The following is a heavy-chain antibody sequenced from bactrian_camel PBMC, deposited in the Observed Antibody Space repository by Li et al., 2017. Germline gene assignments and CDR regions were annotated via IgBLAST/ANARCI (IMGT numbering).Heavy chain of an antibody. D-gene: IGHD2*01. CDR1: GFTFSRYG. J-gene: IGHJ4*01. Sequence: VQLVESGGGLVQPGGSLTLSCAASGFTFSRYGMEWYRQTPGQAREFVSSIDARGITKYADAVQGRFAISTDRASDTVYLQMNSLKPWDTAMYSCFTACYSGAGSTANWGQGTQV. CDR2: IDARGIT. V-gene: IGHV3S40*01. CDR3: FTACYSGAGSTAN.